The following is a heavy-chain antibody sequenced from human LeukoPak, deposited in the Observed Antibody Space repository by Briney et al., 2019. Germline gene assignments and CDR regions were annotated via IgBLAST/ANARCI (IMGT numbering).Heavy chain of an antibody. CDR3: ARLRVRGYGYGPWEGPTWLDY. CDR2: MYYRGST. CDR1: GGSIGSSSYY. Sequence: SETLSLTCSVSGGSIGSSSYYWGWIRQPPGKGLEWIGSMYYRGSTYYNPSLKSRVTISVDTSKNQFSLKLSSVTAADTAVYYCARLRVRGYGYGPWEGPTWLDYWGQGTLVTVSS. J-gene: IGHJ4*02. V-gene: IGHV4-39*07. D-gene: IGHD5-18*01.